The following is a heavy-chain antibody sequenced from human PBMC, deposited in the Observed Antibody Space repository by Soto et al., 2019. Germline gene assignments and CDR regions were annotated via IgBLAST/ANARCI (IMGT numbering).Heavy chain of an antibody. Sequence: ASVKVSCKASGYTFTSYGISWVRQAPGQGLEWMGWISAYNGNTNYAQKLQGRVTMTTDTSTSTAYMELRSLRSDDTAVYYCARDTSYYDILNGYSPLFEYWGQGTLVTVSS. J-gene: IGHJ4*02. V-gene: IGHV1-18*01. CDR2: ISAYNGNT. D-gene: IGHD3-9*01. CDR3: ARDTSYYDILNGYSPLFEY. CDR1: GYTFTSYG.